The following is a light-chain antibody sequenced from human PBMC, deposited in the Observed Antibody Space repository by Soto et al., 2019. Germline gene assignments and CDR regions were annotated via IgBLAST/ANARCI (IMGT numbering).Light chain of an antibody. Sequence: EIVLTQSPGTLSLSPGDRATLSCRASQSVSSSYLAWYQQKPGQAPRLLIYGASTRATGIPDRFSGSGSGTDFTLTISRLKPEDFAVYYCQKYGSSPPTYTFGQGTKLEIK. CDR1: QSVSSSY. J-gene: IGKJ2*01. V-gene: IGKV3-20*01. CDR3: QKYGSSPPTYT. CDR2: GAS.